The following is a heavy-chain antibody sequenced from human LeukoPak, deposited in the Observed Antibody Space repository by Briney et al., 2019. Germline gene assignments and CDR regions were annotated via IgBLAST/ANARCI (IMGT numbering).Heavy chain of an antibody. V-gene: IGHV1-2*02. CDR1: GYTFTGYY. Sequence: SVKVSCKASGYTFTGYYMHWVRQAPGQGLEWMGWINPNSGGTNYAQKFQGRVTMTRDTSISTAYMELSRLRSDDTAVYYCARAAGGYYYYMDVWGKGTTVTISS. D-gene: IGHD3-16*01. J-gene: IGHJ6*03. CDR2: INPNSGGT. CDR3: ARAAGGYYYYMDV.